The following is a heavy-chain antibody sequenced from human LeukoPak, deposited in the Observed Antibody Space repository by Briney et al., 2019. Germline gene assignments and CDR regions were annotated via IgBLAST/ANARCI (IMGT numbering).Heavy chain of an antibody. V-gene: IGHV4-38-2*01. J-gene: IGHJ5*02. D-gene: IGHD3-3*01. CDR2: IYHSGST. CDR3: ARRGDFRSGRGFDP. CDR1: GYSISSGYY. Sequence: SETLSLTCAVSGYSISSGYYWGWIRPPPGKGLEWIGSIYHSGSTYYNPSLKSRVTISVDTSKNQFSLKLSSVTAADTAVYYCARRGDFRSGRGFDPWGQGTLVTVSP.